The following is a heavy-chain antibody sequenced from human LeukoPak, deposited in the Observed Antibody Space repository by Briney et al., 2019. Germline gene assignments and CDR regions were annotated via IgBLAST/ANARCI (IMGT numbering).Heavy chain of an antibody. D-gene: IGHD2-21*02. CDR3: ARAYCGGDCYSGVYYFDY. Sequence: SVKVSCKDSGGTFSSYAISWVRQAPGQGLEWMGGIIPIFGTANYAQKFQGRVTITADESTSTAYMELSSLRSEDTAVYYCARAYCGGDCYSGVYYFDYWGQGTLVTVSS. CDR2: IIPIFGTA. V-gene: IGHV1-69*13. J-gene: IGHJ4*02. CDR1: GGTFSSYA.